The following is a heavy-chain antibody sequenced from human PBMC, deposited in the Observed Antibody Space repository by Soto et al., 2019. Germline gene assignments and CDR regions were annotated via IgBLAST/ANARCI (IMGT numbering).Heavy chain of an antibody. V-gene: IGHV4-59*01. CDR3: ARVGYCSSTPCWPIGYFEY. J-gene: IGHJ4*02. CDR1: GDSISSFY. Sequence: QVQLQESGPGLVTPSETLSLTCTVSGDSISSFYWTWIRQPPGKGLEWVGYIFSSGSTNYNPSLKSRVTISVDTSENQFSLKLTSVTAAATAVDYCARVGYCSSTPCWPIGYFEYWGQGTLVTVSS. CDR2: IFSSGST. D-gene: IGHD2-2*01.